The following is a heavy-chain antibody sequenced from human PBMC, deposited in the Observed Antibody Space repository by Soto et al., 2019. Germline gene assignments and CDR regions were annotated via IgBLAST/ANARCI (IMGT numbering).Heavy chain of an antibody. Sequence: PGEYLNLSCTVSGDRFTIYFIGCVRQLPGKGLELMGIIYPGDSDTRYSPSFQGQVTISADKSISTAYLQWSSLKASDTAMYYRARLLELRSAFDYWGQGTLVNVSA. CDR1: GDRFTIYF. CDR2: IYPGDSDT. CDR3: ARLLELRSAFDY. J-gene: IGHJ4*02. D-gene: IGHD1-7*01. V-gene: IGHV5-51*01.